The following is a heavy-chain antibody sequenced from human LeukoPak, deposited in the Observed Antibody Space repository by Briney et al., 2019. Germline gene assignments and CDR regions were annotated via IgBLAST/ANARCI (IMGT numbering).Heavy chain of an antibody. Sequence: GGSLRLSCEASGFTFSDHSMIWVRQAPGKGLEWVSYISSTSSAISYADSVMGRFSVSRDNAKTTVYQEMNSLRVEDSAVYYCSNVLGKVTLHDPFDICAQGTTGTVSS. CDR3: SNVLGKVTLHDPFDI. CDR2: ISSTSSAI. V-gene: IGHV3-48*04. D-gene: IGHD2-15*01. J-gene: IGHJ3*02. CDR1: GFTFSDHS.